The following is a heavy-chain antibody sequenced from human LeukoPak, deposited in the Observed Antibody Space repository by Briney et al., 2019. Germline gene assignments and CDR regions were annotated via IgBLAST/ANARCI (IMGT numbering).Heavy chain of an antibody. CDR3: AKTYYYDSSGSHNLDY. D-gene: IGHD3-22*01. V-gene: IGHV3-23*01. J-gene: IGHJ4*02. Sequence: GGSLRLSCAASGFTFSSYAMSWVRQAPGKGLEWVSVISGSGGSTDYADSVKGRFTISRDNSKNTLYLQMNSLRAEDTSVYYCAKTYYYDSSGSHNLDYWGQGTLVTVSS. CDR1: GFTFSSYA. CDR2: ISGSGGST.